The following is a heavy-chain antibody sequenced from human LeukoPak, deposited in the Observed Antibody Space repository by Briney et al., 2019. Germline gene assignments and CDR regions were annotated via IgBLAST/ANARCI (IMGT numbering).Heavy chain of an antibody. CDR1: GGSISSGGYS. CDR2: IYHSGST. V-gene: IGHV4-30-2*01. J-gene: IGHJ4*02. Sequence: PSETLSLTCAVSGGSISSGGYSWSWIRQPPGKGLEWIGYIYHSGSTYYNPSLKSRVAISVDRSKNQSSLKLSSVTAADTAVYYCARGGGYDSAFDYWGQGTLVTVSS. D-gene: IGHD5-12*01. CDR3: ARGGGYDSAFDY.